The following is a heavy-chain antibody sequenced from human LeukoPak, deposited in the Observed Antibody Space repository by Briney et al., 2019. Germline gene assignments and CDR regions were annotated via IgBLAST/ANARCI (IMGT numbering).Heavy chain of an antibody. CDR1: GGTISGGHY. J-gene: IGHJ4*02. Sequence: SQTLSLTRTVSGGTISGGHYWSWIRQRPGKGLEWIGYIYHSGSTYYNPSLKSRVTISIDTSENQFSLKLSSVTVADTAVYYCARAPSGYESFFDYWGQGTLVPVTS. CDR3: ARAPSGYESFFDY. V-gene: IGHV4-31*03. CDR2: IYHSGST. D-gene: IGHD5-12*01.